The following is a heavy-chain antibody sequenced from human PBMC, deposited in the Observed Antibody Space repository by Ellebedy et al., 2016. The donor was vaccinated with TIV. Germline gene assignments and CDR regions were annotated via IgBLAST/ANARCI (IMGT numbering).Heavy chain of an antibody. CDR2: IYHSGTT. CDR1: GYSISSGYY. V-gene: IGHV4-38-2*02. CDR3: AREAGDYYFDF. Sequence: SETLSLTCTVSGYSISSGYYWGWIRQPPGKGLEWIGNIYHSGTTYYKPSLKSRVTISVDTSKNQFSLKLSSVTAADTAVYYCAREAGDYYFDFWGQGALVTVSS. D-gene: IGHD1-26*01. J-gene: IGHJ4*02.